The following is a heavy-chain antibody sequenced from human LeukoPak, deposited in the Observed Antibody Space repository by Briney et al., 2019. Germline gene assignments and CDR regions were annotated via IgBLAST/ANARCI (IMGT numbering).Heavy chain of an antibody. CDR1: GFFFSSYW. CDR3: AEGCSSTSCPGY. D-gene: IGHD2-2*01. V-gene: IGHV3-7*01. J-gene: IGHJ4*02. CDR2: IKEDGSEK. Sequence: GFLRLSCAASGFFFSSYWMSWVRQAPGKGLEWVAYIKEDGSEKYYVGSVKGRFTISRDNAKTSLYLQMNSLRAEDTAVYYCAEGCSSTSCPGYWGQGTLVTVSS.